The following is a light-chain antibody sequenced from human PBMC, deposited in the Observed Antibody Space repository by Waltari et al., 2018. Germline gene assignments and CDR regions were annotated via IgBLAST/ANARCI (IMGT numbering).Light chain of an antibody. Sequence: SSELTQDTAVSVALGQTGRITCQGDSLRSYYANWYQQKPGQAPVLVIYGKNNRPSGIPDRFSGSSSGNTASLTITGAQAEDEADYYCNSRDSSGNHPFGGGTKLTVL. J-gene: IGLJ2*01. CDR3: NSRDSSGNHP. CDR1: SLRSYY. CDR2: GKN. V-gene: IGLV3-19*01.